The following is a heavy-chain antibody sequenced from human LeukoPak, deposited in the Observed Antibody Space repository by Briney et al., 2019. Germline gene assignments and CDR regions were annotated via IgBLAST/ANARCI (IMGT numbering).Heavy chain of an antibody. CDR3: ARDQDWGSFDI. D-gene: IGHD7-27*01. CDR1: GFTFTNAW. Sequence: GGSLRLSCAASGFTFTNAWMSWVRQAPGKGLEWVSGIGGRGDRTYFADSVKGRFAISRDNSKNTMYLQMSSLRAEDTAIYYCARDQDWGSFDIWGQGTMVTVSS. CDR2: IGGRGDRT. V-gene: IGHV3-23*01. J-gene: IGHJ3*02.